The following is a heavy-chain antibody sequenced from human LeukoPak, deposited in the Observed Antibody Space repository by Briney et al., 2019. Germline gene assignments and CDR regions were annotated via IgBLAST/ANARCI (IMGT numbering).Heavy chain of an antibody. D-gene: IGHD1-26*01. CDR2: IYYISNT. V-gene: IGHV4-61*08. J-gene: IGHJ4*02. CDR3: ARTQSQSGSYRYYFGF. Sequence: SSETLSLTCTVSGVSVGSAGYYWSWIRQPPGGGLEWIGYIYYISNTNYNPSLKSRVTMSVNPSENQFSLKLNSVTAADTAMYYCARTQSQSGSYRYYFGFWGQGTLVTVSS. CDR1: GVSVGSAGYY.